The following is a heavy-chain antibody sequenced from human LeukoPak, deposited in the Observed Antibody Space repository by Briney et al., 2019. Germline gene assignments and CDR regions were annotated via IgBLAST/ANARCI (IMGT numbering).Heavy chain of an antibody. Sequence: GASVKLSCKASGYTFTDYYMHWVRHAPGQGLEWMGWINPNTGGTNYAQMFQGRVTMTRDTSISTAYMELTGLRSGDTAMYFCARKGGPRVNAFDFWGQGTMVTVSS. D-gene: IGHD1-14*01. CDR3: ARKGGPRVNAFDF. CDR2: INPNTGGT. V-gene: IGHV1-2*02. CDR1: GYTFTDYY. J-gene: IGHJ3*01.